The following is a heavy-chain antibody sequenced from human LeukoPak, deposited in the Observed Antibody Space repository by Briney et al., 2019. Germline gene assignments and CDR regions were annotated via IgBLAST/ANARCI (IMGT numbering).Heavy chain of an antibody. Sequence: SETLSLTCTVSGGSISSSSYYWGWIRQPPGKGLEWIGSIYYSGSTYYNPSLKSRVTISVDTSKNQFSLKLSSVTAADTAVYYCARDGGDSVRDAFDIWGQGTMVTVSS. CDR3: ARDGGDSVRDAFDI. CDR2: IYYSGST. V-gene: IGHV4-39*07. D-gene: IGHD2-21*02. CDR1: GGSISSSSYY. J-gene: IGHJ3*02.